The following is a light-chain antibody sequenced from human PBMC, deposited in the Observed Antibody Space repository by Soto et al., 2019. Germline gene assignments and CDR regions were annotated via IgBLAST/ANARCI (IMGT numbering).Light chain of an antibody. CDR1: QRVFSYSNIKNY. CDR3: QQYFAVPLT. V-gene: IGKV4-1*01. Sequence: DIVMTQSPDSLLMPLGERATINCKSSQRVFSYSNIKNYLAWYQQKPGQSPKFLIYCSSARESGVPDRFSGSGSGTDFTLTISSLQAEDVAVYYCQQYFAVPLTFGGGTKVEIK. J-gene: IGKJ4*01. CDR2: CSS.